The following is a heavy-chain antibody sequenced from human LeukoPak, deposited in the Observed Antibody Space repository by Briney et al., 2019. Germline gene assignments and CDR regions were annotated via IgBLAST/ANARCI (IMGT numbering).Heavy chain of an antibody. CDR1: GFTFSSYV. CDR2: IRSKAYGGTT. CDR3: TTDPDYYDSSGYYSVAEYFQH. Sequence: PGRSLRLSCAASGFTFSSYVMHWVRQAPGKGLEWVGFIRSKAYGGTTEYAASVKGRFTISRDDSKSIAYLQMNSLKTEDTAVYYCTTDPDYYDSSGYYSVAEYFQHWGQGTLVTVSS. V-gene: IGHV3-49*04. D-gene: IGHD3-22*01. J-gene: IGHJ1*01.